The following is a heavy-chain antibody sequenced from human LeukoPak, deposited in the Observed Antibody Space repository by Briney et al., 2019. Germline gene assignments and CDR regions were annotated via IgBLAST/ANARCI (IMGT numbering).Heavy chain of an antibody. V-gene: IGHV3-21*01. CDR2: IISSSSYI. Sequence: GGSLRLSCAASGFTFSSYSMNWVRQAPGKGLEWVSSIISSSSYIYYADSVKGRFTISRDNAKNSLYLQMNSLRAEDTAVYYCARAAKKPYYYDSSGYPDYWGQGTLVTVSS. D-gene: IGHD3-22*01. CDR3: ARAAKKPYYYDSSGYPDY. CDR1: GFTFSSYS. J-gene: IGHJ4*02.